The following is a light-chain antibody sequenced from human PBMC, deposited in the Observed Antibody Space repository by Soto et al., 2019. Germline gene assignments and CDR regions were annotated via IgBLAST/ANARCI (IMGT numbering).Light chain of an antibody. CDR2: EVN. CDR3: SSYAGSDNVLV. Sequence: QSALTQPPSASGSPGQSVTIPCAGSSSDVGGYKFVSWYQQHPGKAPKLIIYEVNRRPSGVPDRFSGSKSGNTASLTVSGLQAEDEADYYCSSYAGSDNVLVFGGGTKVTVL. V-gene: IGLV2-8*01. CDR1: SSDVGGYKF. J-gene: IGLJ3*02.